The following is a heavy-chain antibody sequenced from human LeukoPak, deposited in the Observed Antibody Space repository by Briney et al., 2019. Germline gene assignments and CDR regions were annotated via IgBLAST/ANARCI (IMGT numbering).Heavy chain of an antibody. CDR2: INYSGNT. Sequence: PSETLSLTCTVSGGSISSGDYYWCWIRQPPGKGLEWIGSINYSGNTYYDSSLKSRVTISVDTSKNHFSLRLNSVTAADTAVYYCARLVLSYGNAFDHWGQGTLVTVSS. V-gene: IGHV4-39*02. CDR3: ARLVLSYGNAFDH. CDR1: GGSISSGDYY. J-gene: IGHJ4*02. D-gene: IGHD3-16*01.